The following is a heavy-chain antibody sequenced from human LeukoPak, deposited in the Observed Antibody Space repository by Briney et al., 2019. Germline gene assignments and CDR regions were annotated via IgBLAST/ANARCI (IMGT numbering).Heavy chain of an antibody. V-gene: IGHV3-23*01. J-gene: IGHJ4*02. CDR1: GFTLSSYA. CDR2: IGDSGATT. D-gene: IGHD3-10*01. Sequence: SGWSLRLSCAASGFTLSSYAMTWVRQAPGKGLEWVSDIGDSGATTYYADSVKGRFTISRDNSKNTLYLPMSSLRAEDTAVYFCASFHYYGSGAYYLSYWGQGTLVTVSS. CDR3: ASFHYYGSGAYYLSY.